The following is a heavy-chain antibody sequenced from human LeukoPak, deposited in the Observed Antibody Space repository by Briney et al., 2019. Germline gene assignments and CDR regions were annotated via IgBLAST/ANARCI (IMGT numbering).Heavy chain of an antibody. Sequence: PSQTLSLTCTVSGGSISSGSYYWSWIRQPAGKGLEWIGRIYTSGSTNYNPSLKSRVTISVDTSKNQFSLKLSSETAADTAVYYCARGPTTYYYDSSGYYYDYWGQGILVTVSS. J-gene: IGHJ4*02. CDR2: IYTSGST. D-gene: IGHD3-22*01. CDR1: GGSISSGSYY. CDR3: ARGPTTYYYDSSGYYYDY. V-gene: IGHV4-61*02.